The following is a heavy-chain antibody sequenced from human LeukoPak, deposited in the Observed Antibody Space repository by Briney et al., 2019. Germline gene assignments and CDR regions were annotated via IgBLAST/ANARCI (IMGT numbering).Heavy chain of an antibody. V-gene: IGHV4-34*01. J-gene: IGHJ4*02. CDR3: ARGRYSGSYFDY. CDR1: GGSFSGYY. D-gene: IGHD1-26*01. CDR2: INHSGST. Sequence: SETLSLTCAVYGGSFSGYYWSWIRQPPGKGLEWIGEINHSGSTNYNPSLKSRVTISVDTSKNQFSLRLSSVTAADTAVYYCARGRYSGSYFDYWGQGTLVTVSS.